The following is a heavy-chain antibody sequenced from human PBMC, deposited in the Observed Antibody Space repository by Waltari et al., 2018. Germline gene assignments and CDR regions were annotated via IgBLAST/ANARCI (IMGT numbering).Heavy chain of an antibody. Sequence: EEQIVESGGGLVQPGASLSLSCAASGVTFSSFWMNWVRHDPGKGPLWVSRIRNDARDTTYGDSVKGRFTNSRDKARNTLYLQMNRLRAEDTAVYFCARVSRRTYRSPVPGRHYYYGMDVWGQGTTVTVSS. CDR2: IRNDARDT. V-gene: IGHV3-74*03. CDR3: ARVSRRTYRSPVPGRHYYYGMDV. CDR1: GVTFSSFW. J-gene: IGHJ6*02. D-gene: IGHD1-1*01.